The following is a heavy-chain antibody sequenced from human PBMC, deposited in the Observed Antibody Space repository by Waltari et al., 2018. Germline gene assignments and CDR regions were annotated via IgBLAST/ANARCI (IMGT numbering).Heavy chain of an antibody. V-gene: IGHV1-2*06. CDR1: GYTFTGYY. CDR3: ARGHGLTNYYDSSGYFY. D-gene: IGHD3-22*01. J-gene: IGHJ4*02. CDR2: INPNSGGT. Sequence: QVQLVQSGAEVKKPGASVKVSCKASGYTFTGYYMHWVRQAPGQGLEWMGRINPNSGGTNYAQKFQGRVTMTRDTSISTAYMELSRLRSDDTAVYYCARGHGLTNYYDSSGYFYWGQGTLVTVSS.